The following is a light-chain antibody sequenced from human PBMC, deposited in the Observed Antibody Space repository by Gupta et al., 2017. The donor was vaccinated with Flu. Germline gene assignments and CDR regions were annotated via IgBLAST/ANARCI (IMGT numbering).Light chain of an antibody. CDR1: ISNIGAGYD. CDR3: QSYDERLSGWV. CDR2: GNT. J-gene: IGLJ3*02. Sequence: TIPCTGSISNIGAGYDVHCYQQLPGKAPKLLIVGNTNRPSGVPARFSGSKPGTSASLAITGLQAEDEADYSCQSYDERLSGWVFGGGTKLTVL. V-gene: IGLV1-40*01.